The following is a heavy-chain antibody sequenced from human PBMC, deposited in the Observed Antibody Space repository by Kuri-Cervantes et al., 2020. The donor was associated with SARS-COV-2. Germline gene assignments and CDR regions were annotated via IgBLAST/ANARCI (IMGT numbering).Heavy chain of an antibody. V-gene: IGHV3-48*03. Sequence: GESLKISCAASGFTFSSYEMNWVRQAPGKGLEWVSYISSSGSTIYYADSVKGRFTISRDNSKNTLYLQMNSLRAEDTAVYYCARGGIGSWYSPTLDYWGQGTLVTVSS. CDR1: GFTFSSYE. CDR2: ISSSGSTI. J-gene: IGHJ4*02. CDR3: ARGGIGSWYSPTLDY. D-gene: IGHD2-15*01.